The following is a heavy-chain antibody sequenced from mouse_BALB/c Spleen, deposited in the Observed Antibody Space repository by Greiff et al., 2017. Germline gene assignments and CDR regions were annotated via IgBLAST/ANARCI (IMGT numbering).Heavy chain of an antibody. V-gene: IGHV1S22*01. CDR2: IYPGSGST. D-gene: IGHD6-1*01. CDR3: TRPPFAY. CDR1: GYTFTSYW. Sequence: LQQPGSELVRPGASVKLSCKASGYTFTSYWMHWVKQRPGQGLEWIGNIYPGSGSTNYDEKFKSKATLTVDTSSSTAYMQLSSLTSEDSAVYYCTRPPFAYWGQGTLVTVSA. J-gene: IGHJ3*01.